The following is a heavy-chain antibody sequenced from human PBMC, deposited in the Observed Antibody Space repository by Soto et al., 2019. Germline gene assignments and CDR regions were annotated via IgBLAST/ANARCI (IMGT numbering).Heavy chain of an antibody. CDR3: TTDRGNDFWSGPGNLADGMDV. CDR2: IKSKTDGGTT. D-gene: IGHD3-3*01. CDR1: GFTFSNAW. V-gene: IGHV3-15*07. Sequence: EVQLVESGGGLVKPGGSLRLSCAASGFTFSNAWMNWVRQAPGKGLEWVGRIKSKTDGGTTDYAAPVKGRFTISRDDSKNTLYLQMNSLKTEDTAVYYCTTDRGNDFWSGPGNLADGMDVWGQGTTVTVSS. J-gene: IGHJ6*02.